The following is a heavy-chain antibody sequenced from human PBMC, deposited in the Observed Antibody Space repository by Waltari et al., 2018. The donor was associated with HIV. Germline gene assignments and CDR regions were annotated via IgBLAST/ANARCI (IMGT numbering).Heavy chain of an antibody. CDR1: GGSISSYY. CDR2: IYYSGST. J-gene: IGHJ6*02. D-gene: IGHD7-27*01. V-gene: IGHV4-59*01. CDR3: ARLGVRYGMDV. Sequence: QVQLQESGPGLVKPSETLSLTCTVSGGSISSYYWSWIRQPPGKGLEWIGYIYYSGSTNYNPSLKSRVTISVDTSKNQFSLKLSSVTAADTAVYYCARLGVRYGMDVWGQGTTVTVSS.